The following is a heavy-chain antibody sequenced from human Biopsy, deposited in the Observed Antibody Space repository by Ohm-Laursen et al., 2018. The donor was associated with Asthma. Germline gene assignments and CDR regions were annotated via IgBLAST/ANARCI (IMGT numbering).Heavy chain of an antibody. V-gene: IGHV1-69*01. J-gene: IGHJ4*02. CDR2: INSVFGTT. Sequence: SSVKVSCKSLGGTLNTYVIGWVRQAPGQGLEWVGGINSVFGTTTYPQKFQDRVTITADDSTSTVYMELSSLRSEDTAVYYCARKAGSCISRTCYSLDFWGQGTLVTVSS. CDR3: ARKAGSCISRTCYSLDF. CDR1: GGTLNTYV. D-gene: IGHD2-2*01.